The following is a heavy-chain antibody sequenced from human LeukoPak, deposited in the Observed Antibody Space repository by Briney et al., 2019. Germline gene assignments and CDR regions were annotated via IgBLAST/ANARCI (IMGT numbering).Heavy chain of an antibody. CDR3: ARALGLYGSGTSYYFDY. Sequence: PSETLSLTCTVSGGSISSYYWSWIRQPAGKGLEWIGRIYTSGSTNYNPSLKSRVTISLDTSKNHFSLKLTSVTAADTAVYYCARALGLYGSGTSYYFDYWGQGTLVTVSS. CDR1: GGSISSYY. D-gene: IGHD3-10*01. CDR2: IYTSGST. J-gene: IGHJ4*02. V-gene: IGHV4-4*07.